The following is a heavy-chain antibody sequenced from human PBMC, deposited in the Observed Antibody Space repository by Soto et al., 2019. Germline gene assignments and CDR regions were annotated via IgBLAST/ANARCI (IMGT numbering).Heavy chain of an antibody. J-gene: IGHJ5*02. CDR1: GFTFSSYE. CDR2: ISSRGSTI. CDR3: ARDGLYDYGDSGGADS. Sequence: EVHLVESGGGLVQPGGSLRLSCVASGFTFSSYEMNWVRQAPGKGLEWLSYISSRGSTIDYADYVKGRFTISRDNAKNSLYLQMNSLRVEDTAVYYCARDGLYDYGDSGGADSWGQGTLVTVSS. V-gene: IGHV3-48*03. D-gene: IGHD4-17*01.